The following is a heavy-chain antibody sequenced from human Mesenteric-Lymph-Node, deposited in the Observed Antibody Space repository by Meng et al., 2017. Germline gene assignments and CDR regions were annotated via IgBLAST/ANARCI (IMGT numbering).Heavy chain of an antibody. D-gene: IGHD3-10*01. CDR1: GGSISSSNW. V-gene: IGHV4-4*02. CDR3: ARAMVRGVIYY. CDR2: IYHSGST. Sequence: GSLRLSCAVSGGSISSSNWWSWVRQPPGKGLEWIGEIYHSGSTNYNPSLKSRVTISVDKSKNQFSLKLSSVTAADTAVYYCARAMVRGVIYYWGQGTLVTVSS. J-gene: IGHJ4*02.